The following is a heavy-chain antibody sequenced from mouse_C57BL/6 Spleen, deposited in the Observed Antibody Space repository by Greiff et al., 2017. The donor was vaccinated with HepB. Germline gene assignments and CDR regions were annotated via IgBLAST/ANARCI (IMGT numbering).Heavy chain of an antibody. CDR1: GYSFTDYN. CDR2: INPNYGTT. CDR3: ARSGYSNYWGAMDY. Sequence: LVKPGASVKISCKASGYSFTDYNMNWVKQSNGKSLEWIGVINPNYGTTSYNQKFKGKATLTVDQSSSTAYMQLNSLTSEDSAVYYCARSGYSNYWGAMDYWGQGTSVTVSS. V-gene: IGHV1-39*01. J-gene: IGHJ4*01. D-gene: IGHD2-5*01.